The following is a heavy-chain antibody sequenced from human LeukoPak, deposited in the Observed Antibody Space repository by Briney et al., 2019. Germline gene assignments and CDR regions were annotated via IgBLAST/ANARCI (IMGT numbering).Heavy chain of an antibody. J-gene: IGHJ3*02. CDR3: ARSFAFHYDSSGYYLPDAFDI. Sequence: ASVKVSCKASGGTISSHAINWVRQAPGQGLEWMGGIIPIFGTANYAQKFQGRVTITADKSTSTFYMELSSLRSEDTALYYCARSFAFHYDSSGYYLPDAFDIWGQGTMVTVSS. CDR2: IIPIFGTA. D-gene: IGHD3-22*01. V-gene: IGHV1-69*06. CDR1: GGTISSHA.